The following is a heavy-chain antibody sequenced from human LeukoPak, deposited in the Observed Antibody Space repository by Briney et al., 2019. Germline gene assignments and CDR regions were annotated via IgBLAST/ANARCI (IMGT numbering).Heavy chain of an antibody. CDR3: AKPPLSEIWYYDY. D-gene: IGHD2/OR15-2a*01. V-gene: IGHV3-23*01. Sequence: PGGSLRVSCAASGFTFSSYAMSWVRQAPGKGLEWVSAISGSGGSTYYADSVKGRFTISRDNSKNTLYLQMNSLRAEDTAVYYCAKPPLSEIWYYDYWGQGTLVTVSS. J-gene: IGHJ4*02. CDR2: ISGSGGST. CDR1: GFTFSSYA.